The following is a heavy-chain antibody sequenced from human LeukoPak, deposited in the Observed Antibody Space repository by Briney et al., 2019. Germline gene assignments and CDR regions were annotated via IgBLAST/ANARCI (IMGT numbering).Heavy chain of an antibody. Sequence: PGGSQRLSCAASGFTFSSYWMSWVRQAPGKGLEWVANMNQDGSEKYYVDSVRGRFTISRDNAKNSLYLQMSSLRVEDTAVYYCARGGSIGGQGTLVTVSS. J-gene: IGHJ4*02. CDR2: MNQDGSEK. V-gene: IGHV3-7*01. D-gene: IGHD1-26*01. CDR3: ARGGSI. CDR1: GFTFSSYW.